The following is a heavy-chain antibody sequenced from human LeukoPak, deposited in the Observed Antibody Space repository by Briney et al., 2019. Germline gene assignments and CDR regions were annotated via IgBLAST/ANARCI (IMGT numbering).Heavy chain of an antibody. J-gene: IGHJ4*02. CDR2: INHSGST. D-gene: IGHD3-10*01. V-gene: IGHV4-34*01. Sequence: KASETLSLTCAVYGGSFSGYYWSWIRQRRGTGLEGIGEINHSGSTNYNPSLKSRVTISVDTSKNQFSLKLSSVTAADTAVYYCARGQDGSGSYSTYDYWGQGTLVTVSS. CDR1: GGSFSGYY. CDR3: ARGQDGSGSYSTYDY.